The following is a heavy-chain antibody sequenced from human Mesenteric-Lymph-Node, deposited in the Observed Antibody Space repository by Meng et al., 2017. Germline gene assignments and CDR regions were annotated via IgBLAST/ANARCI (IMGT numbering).Heavy chain of an antibody. J-gene: IGHJ3*02. Sequence: GESLKISCAASGFTFSSYAMHWVRQAPGKGLEWVAVISYDGSNKYYADSVKGRFTISRDESKNILFLQMNSLRVEDTALYYCGTSSRGWGSDAFDIWGQGTMVTVSS. CDR2: ISYDGSNK. CDR1: GFTFSSYA. CDR3: GTSSRGWGSDAFDI. D-gene: IGHD3-16*01. V-gene: IGHV3-30*14.